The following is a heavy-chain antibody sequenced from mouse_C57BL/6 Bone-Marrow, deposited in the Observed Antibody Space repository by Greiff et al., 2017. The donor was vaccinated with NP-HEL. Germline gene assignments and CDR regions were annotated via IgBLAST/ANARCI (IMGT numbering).Heavy chain of an antibody. CDR1: GYTFTDYN. D-gene: IGHD2-4*01. CDR3: ARPIYYDYDGGWYFGV. J-gene: IGHJ1*03. V-gene: IGHV1-22*01. CDR2: INPNNGGT. Sequence: VQLQQSGPELVKPGASVKMSCKASGYTFTDYNMHWVKQSHGKSLEWIGYINPNNGGTSYNQKFKGKATLTVNKSSSTAYMELRSLTSEDSAVYYCARPIYYDYDGGWYFGVWGTGTTVTVSS.